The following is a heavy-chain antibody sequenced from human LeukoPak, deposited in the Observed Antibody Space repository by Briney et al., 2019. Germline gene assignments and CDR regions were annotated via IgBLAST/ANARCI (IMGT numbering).Heavy chain of an antibody. V-gene: IGHV4-59*01. CDR2: IYFSGST. J-gene: IGHJ4*02. CDR1: GGSISSFY. D-gene: IGHD1-1*01. CDR3: ARVGMGTTGGRLFDF. Sequence: SETLSLTCTVSGGSISSFYWSWIRQPPGKGLEWIGYIYFSGSTNYNASLKSRVTISVDTSKNQLSLKLTSATAADTAVYYCARVGMGTTGGRLFDFWGQGTLVTVSS.